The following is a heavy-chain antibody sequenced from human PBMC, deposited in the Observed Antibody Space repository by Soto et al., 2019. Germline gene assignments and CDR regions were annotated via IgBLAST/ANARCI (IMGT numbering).Heavy chain of an antibody. D-gene: IGHD3-10*01. V-gene: IGHV3-30-3*01. Sequence: GGSLRLSCAASGFTFSSYAMHWVRQAPGKGLEWVAVISYDGSNKYYADSVKGRFTISRDNSKNTLYLQMNSLRAEETAVYYCAREGGWGGGNSGYFDYWGQGTLVTVSS. CDR3: AREGGWGGGNSGYFDY. CDR2: ISYDGSNK. CDR1: GFTFSSYA. J-gene: IGHJ4*02.